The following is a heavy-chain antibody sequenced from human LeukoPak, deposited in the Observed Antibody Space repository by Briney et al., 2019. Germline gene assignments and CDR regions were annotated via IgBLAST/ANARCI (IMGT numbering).Heavy chain of an antibody. CDR3: ARDQYTNSGNWFDP. V-gene: IGHV3-9*01. J-gene: IGHJ5*02. CDR1: GFTFNDYA. Sequence: GRSLRLSCAASGFTFNDYAMHWVRQAPGKGLEWVSGISWNSGSIGYADSVKGRFTISRDNARNSLYLQMNSLRAEDTALYYCARDQYTNSGNWFDPWGQGTLVTVSS. D-gene: IGHD7-27*01. CDR2: ISWNSGSI.